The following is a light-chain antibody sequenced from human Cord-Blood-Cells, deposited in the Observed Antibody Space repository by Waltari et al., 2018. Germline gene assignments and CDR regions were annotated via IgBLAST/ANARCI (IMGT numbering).Light chain of an antibody. J-gene: IGKJ2*01. CDR1: QSVSSSY. V-gene: IGKV3-20*01. CDR3: QQYGSSPYT. Sequence: EIVLTQSPGTLSLSPGERATLSCRANQSVSSSYLAWYQQKPGQAPRLLIYGASSRATVIPDRFSGRWSGTDFTLTISRLEPEDFVVYYCQQYGSSPYTFGQGTTLEIK. CDR2: GAS.